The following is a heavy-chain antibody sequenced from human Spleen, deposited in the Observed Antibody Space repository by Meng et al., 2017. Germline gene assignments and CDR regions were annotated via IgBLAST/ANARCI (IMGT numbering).Heavy chain of an antibody. J-gene: IGHJ5*02. CDR3: VRSSGWVKTGFDP. Sequence: QSQLQESGPGLVKPPDALSLTCRVSGGSLSTSGYFWGWIRQPPGQGLEWIGSIGHSGFTYYTPSLKSRVTVSIDTSRNQFSLWLTSVTAADTAVYYCVRSSGWVKTGFDPWGQGTLVTVSS. V-gene: IGHV4-39*01. CDR1: GGSLSTSGYF. D-gene: IGHD6-19*01. CDR2: IGHSGFT.